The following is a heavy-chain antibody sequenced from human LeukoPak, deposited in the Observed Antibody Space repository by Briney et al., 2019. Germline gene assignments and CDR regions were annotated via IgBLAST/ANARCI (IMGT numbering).Heavy chain of an antibody. CDR1: GYTFTGYY. Sequence: ASVKVSCKASGYTFTGYYMHCVRHAPGQGREWMGWINPNSGGTNYAQKFQGRVTTTRETSLRTASMEQSGPREHDTAVCSCATLLAASSVYYFDYWGQGTLVTVSS. D-gene: IGHD5-12*01. V-gene: IGHV1-2*02. CDR3: ATLLAASSVYYFDY. J-gene: IGHJ4*02. CDR2: INPNSGGT.